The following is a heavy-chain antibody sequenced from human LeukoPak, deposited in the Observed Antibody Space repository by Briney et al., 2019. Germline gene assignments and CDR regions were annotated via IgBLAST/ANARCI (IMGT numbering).Heavy chain of an antibody. Sequence: SETLSLTCAASGYSISSGYFWCWIRQPPGKGLEWIGSIYHSGSTYYNPSVKSRVTISGDTSKNKFSLNMSSVTAADTAVYYCTSLADCTNGVCSNDYYYMDVWGKGTTVTVSS. V-gene: IGHV4-38-2*01. CDR1: GYSISSGYF. J-gene: IGHJ6*03. CDR3: TSLADCTNGVCSNDYYYMDV. CDR2: IYHSGST. D-gene: IGHD2-8*01.